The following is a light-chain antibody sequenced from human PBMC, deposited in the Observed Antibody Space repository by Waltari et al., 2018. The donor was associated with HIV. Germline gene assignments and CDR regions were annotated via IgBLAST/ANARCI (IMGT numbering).Light chain of an antibody. CDR2: DVT. CDR3: NSYAGSDNVL. V-gene: IGLV2-8*01. CDR1: SSDVGGYNL. Sequence: QSALTQPPSASGSPGQSVTISCTGSSSDVGGYNLVSWYQHHPGKAPKLIIYDVTKRPAGVPDRFFGSKSANTASLTVSGLQAEDEADYYSNSYAGSDNVLFGGGTKLTVL. J-gene: IGLJ2*01.